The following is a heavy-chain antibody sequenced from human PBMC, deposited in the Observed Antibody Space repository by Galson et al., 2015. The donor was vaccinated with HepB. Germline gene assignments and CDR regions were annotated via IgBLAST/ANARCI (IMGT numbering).Heavy chain of an antibody. CDR2: FDPEDGET. V-gene: IGHV1-24*01. CDR1: GYTLTELS. CDR3: ATEGIGGVITMVRGVMFY. D-gene: IGHD3-10*01. Sequence: SVKVSCKVSGYTLTELSMHWVRQAPGKGLEWMGGFDPEDGETIYAQEFQGRVTMTEDTSTDTAYMELSSLRSEDTAVYYCATEGIGGVITMVRGVMFYWGQGTLVTVSS. J-gene: IGHJ4*02.